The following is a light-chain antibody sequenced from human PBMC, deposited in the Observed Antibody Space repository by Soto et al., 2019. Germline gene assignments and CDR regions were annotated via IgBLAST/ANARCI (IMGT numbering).Light chain of an antibody. V-gene: IGLV1-44*01. CDR1: TSNIGSNT. Sequence: QSVLPQPPSASGTPGDRVTISCSGSTSNIGSNTVNWYQQLPVTAPKVLIYIDSQRPSGVPDRFSGSKSGTSASLAISGLQSEDESDYYCATWDDSLNGVVFGGGTKVTVL. CDR3: ATWDDSLNGVV. J-gene: IGLJ2*01. CDR2: IDS.